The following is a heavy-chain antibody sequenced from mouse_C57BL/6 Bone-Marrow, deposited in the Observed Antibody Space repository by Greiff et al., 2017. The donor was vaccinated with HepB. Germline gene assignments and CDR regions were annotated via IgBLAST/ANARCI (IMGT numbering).Heavy chain of an antibody. J-gene: IGHJ4*01. CDR1: GYTFTEYT. V-gene: IGHV1-62-2*01. Sequence: QVQLKESGAELVKPGASVKLSCKASGYTFTEYTIHWVKQRSGQGLEWIGWFYPGSGSIKYNEKFKDKATLTADKSSSTVYMELSRLTSEDSAVYFCARHEDRGCYGSSYGAMDYWGQGTSVTVSS. D-gene: IGHD1-1*01. CDR3: ARHEDRGCYGSSYGAMDY. CDR2: FYPGSGSI.